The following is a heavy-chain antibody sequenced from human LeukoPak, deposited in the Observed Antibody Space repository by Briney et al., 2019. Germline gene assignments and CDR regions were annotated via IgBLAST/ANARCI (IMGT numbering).Heavy chain of an antibody. Sequence: GASVKVSCKASGGTFSSYAINWVRQATGQGLEWMGWMNPNSGNTGYAQKFQGRVTMTRNTSISTAYMELSSLRSEDTAVYYCARGRGIAAFDYWGQGTLVTVSS. CDR3: ARGRGIAAFDY. D-gene: IGHD6-13*01. J-gene: IGHJ4*02. CDR1: GGTFSSYA. CDR2: MNPNSGNT. V-gene: IGHV1-8*02.